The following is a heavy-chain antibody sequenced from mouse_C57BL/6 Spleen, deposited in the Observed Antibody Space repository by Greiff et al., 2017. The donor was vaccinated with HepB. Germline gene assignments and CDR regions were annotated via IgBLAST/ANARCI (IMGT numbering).Heavy chain of an antibody. V-gene: IGHV1-22*01. CDR1: GYTFTDYN. Sequence: VQLKQSGPELVKPGASVKMSCKASGYTFTDYNMHWVKQSHGKRLEWIGYINPNNGGTSYNQKFKGKATLTVNKSYSTAYMELRSLTSEDSAVYYCARMDGYYYAMDYWGQGTSVTVSS. CDR3: ARMDGYYYAMDY. CDR2: INPNNGGT. J-gene: IGHJ4*01. D-gene: IGHD2-3*01.